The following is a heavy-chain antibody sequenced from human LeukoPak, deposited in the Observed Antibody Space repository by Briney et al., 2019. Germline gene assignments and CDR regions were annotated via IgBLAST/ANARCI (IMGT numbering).Heavy chain of an antibody. V-gene: IGHV4-59*01. Sequence: SETLSLTCTVSGGSISSYYWSWIRQPPGKGLEWIGYIYYSGSTNYNPSLKSRVTISVDTSKTQFSLKLSSVTAAETAVYYCAREVGIRDYYYGMDVWGQGTTVTVSS. CDR3: AREVGIRDYYYGMDV. CDR2: IYYSGST. CDR1: GGSISSYY. D-gene: IGHD1-1*01. J-gene: IGHJ6*02.